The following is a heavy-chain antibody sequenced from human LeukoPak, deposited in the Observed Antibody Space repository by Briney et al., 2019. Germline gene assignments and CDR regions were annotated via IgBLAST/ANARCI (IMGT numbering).Heavy chain of an antibody. D-gene: IGHD6-13*01. V-gene: IGHV3-64*01. CDR2: ISSNGGST. Sequence: PGGSLRLSCAASGFTFSSYAMHWVRQAPGKGLEYVSAISSNGGSTYYANSVKGRFTISRDNSKNTLYLQMGSLRAEDMAVYYCASVSSSSWWALDYWGQGTLVTVSS. CDR3: ASVSSSSWWALDY. J-gene: IGHJ4*02. CDR1: GFTFSSYA.